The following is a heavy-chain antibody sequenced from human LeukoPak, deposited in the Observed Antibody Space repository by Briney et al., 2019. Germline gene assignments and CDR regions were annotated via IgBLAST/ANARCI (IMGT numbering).Heavy chain of an antibody. J-gene: IGHJ3*02. V-gene: IGHV3-23*01. CDR3: AKDPNGDYVGAFDM. CDR2: ITGSGAGT. D-gene: IGHD4-17*01. CDR1: GLTLSAYA. Sequence: GGSLRLSCAASGLTLSAYALVWVRQAPGKGLEWVSAITGSGAGTYYADSVKGRFTISRDNSNNMLYLQTNSLSAEDTALYYCAKDPNGDYVGAFDMWGPGTMVVVSS.